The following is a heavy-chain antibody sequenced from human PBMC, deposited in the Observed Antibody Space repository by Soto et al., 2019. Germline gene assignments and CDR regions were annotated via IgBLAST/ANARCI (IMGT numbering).Heavy chain of an antibody. Sequence: LSETLSLPCTVSGGSISSSSYYWGWVRQPPGKGLEWIGSIYYSGSTYHNPSLKSRVTISVDTSKNQFSLKLSSVTAADTAVYYCAIAAAGTGDFDYWGQGTLVTVSS. CDR1: GGSISSSSYY. CDR2: IYYSGST. CDR3: AIAAAGTGDFDY. V-gene: IGHV4-39*01. D-gene: IGHD6-13*01. J-gene: IGHJ4*02.